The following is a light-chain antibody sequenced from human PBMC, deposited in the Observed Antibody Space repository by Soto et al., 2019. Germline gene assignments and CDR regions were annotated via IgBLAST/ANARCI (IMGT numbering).Light chain of an antibody. CDR2: YND. J-gene: IGLJ1*01. Sequence: QSVLTQPPSVSEAPRQRVTISCSGSNSNIGNNEVSWYQQLPGKAPKLLIFYNDLLPSGVSDRFSGSKSGTSASLAISGRQSEDEADYYCASWDDSLNVYVFGTGTKLTVL. V-gene: IGLV1-36*01. CDR3: ASWDDSLNVYV. CDR1: NSNIGNNE.